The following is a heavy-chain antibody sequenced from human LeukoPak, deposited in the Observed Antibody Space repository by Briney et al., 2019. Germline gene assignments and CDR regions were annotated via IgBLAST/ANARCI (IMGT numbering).Heavy chain of an antibody. CDR3: ARGGMISPYWFDY. V-gene: IGHV4-4*02. J-gene: IGHJ4*02. D-gene: IGHD2-8*02. CDR1: GGSISSSNW. Sequence: PSGTLSLTCAVSGGSISSSNWWSWVRQPPGKGLEWIGEIYHSGSTNYNPSLKSRVTMSVDKSKNQISLKLRSVTAADTAVYYCARGGMISPYWFDYWGQGNLVTVSS. CDR2: IYHSGST.